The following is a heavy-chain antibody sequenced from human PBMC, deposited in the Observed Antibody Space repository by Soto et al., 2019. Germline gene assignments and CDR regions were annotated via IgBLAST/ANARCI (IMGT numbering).Heavy chain of an antibody. D-gene: IGHD3-3*01. CDR1: GGSIGSYY. Sequence: QVQLQESGPGLVKPSETLSLTCSVSGGSIGSYYWSWIRQPPGKGLEWIGYIYYSGSTNYNPSLKSRLTISVDTSKNQFSLKLSSVPAADTAVYYCARGGWRQIDYWGQGTLVTVSS. CDR2: IYYSGST. CDR3: ARGGWRQIDY. V-gene: IGHV4-59*08. J-gene: IGHJ4*02.